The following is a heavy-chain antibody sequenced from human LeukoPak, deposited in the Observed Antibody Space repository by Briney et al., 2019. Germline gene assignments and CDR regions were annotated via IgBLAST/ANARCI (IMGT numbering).Heavy chain of an antibody. Sequence: SETLSLTCAVSGYSISRGYYWALIRQPPGKGLEWIGTVYHTGSTYYNPSLDSRITISVDTSKNEFSLNLKSVTAADTAVYYCARAGWIITSGIDYWGQGALVTVSS. V-gene: IGHV4-38-2*01. J-gene: IGHJ4*02. CDR3: ARAGWIITSGIDY. CDR2: VYHTGST. D-gene: IGHD3-10*01. CDR1: GYSISRGYY.